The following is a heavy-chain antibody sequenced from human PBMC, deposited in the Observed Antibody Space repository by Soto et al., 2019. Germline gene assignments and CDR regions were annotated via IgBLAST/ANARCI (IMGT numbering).Heavy chain of an antibody. J-gene: IGHJ3*01. CDR1: GYTFTSSG. V-gene: IGHV1-18*01. D-gene: IGHD3-22*01. CDR3: ARAFFYQGSDSRGYSFDAFDF. Sequence: QAQLVQSGAEVKKPGASVKVSCKASGYTFTSSGMSWVRQAPGQGLEWMGWISAHTGSSEYAQRFQGRVTMTTDRSTSTAYMELRSLRYDDTAVYYCARAFFYQGSDSRGYSFDAFDFWGRWTLVTVSS. CDR2: ISAHTGSS.